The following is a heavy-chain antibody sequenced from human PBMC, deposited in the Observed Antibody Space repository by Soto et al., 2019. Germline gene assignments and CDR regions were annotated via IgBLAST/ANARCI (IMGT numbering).Heavy chain of an antibody. V-gene: IGHV5-51*01. Sequence: GESLKISCKGSGYNFTSYWIGWVRQMPGKGLEWMGIIYPGDSDTRYSPSFQGQVTISADKSISTAYLQWSSLKASDTAMYYCARHTYYYDSSGSSPPRTLYYGMDVWGQGTTVTVSS. CDR3: ARHTYYYDSSGSSPPRTLYYGMDV. D-gene: IGHD3-22*01. CDR2: IYPGDSDT. J-gene: IGHJ6*02. CDR1: GYNFTSYW.